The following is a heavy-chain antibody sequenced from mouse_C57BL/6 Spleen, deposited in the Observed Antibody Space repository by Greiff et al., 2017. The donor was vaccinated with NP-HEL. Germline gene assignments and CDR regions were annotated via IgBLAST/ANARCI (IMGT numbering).Heavy chain of an antibody. J-gene: IGHJ4*01. D-gene: IGHD1-1*01. V-gene: IGHV1-42*01. CDR1: GYSFTGYY. CDR2: INPSTGGT. CDR3: ARDYGSSDAMDY. Sequence: EVQLQQSGPELVKPGASVKISCKASGYSFTGYYMNWVKQSPEKSLEWIGEINPSTGGTTYNQKFKAKATLTVDKSSSTAYMQLKSLTSEDSAVYYCARDYGSSDAMDYWGQGTSVTVSS.